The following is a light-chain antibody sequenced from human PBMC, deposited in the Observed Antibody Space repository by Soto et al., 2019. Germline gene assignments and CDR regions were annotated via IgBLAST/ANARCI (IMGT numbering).Light chain of an antibody. Sequence: DIQMTQSPSSLSASVGDRVTITCRASQSISSYLNWYQQKPGKAPKLLMYAASSLQSGVPSRFSGSGSGTDFTLTISSLQPEDSATYYCLQHNSYPWTFGQGTKVEIK. CDR1: QSISSY. J-gene: IGKJ1*01. CDR2: AAS. V-gene: IGKV1-39*01. CDR3: LQHNSYPWT.